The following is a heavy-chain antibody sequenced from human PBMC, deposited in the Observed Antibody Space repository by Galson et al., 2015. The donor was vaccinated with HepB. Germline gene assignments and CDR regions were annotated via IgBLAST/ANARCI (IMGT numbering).Heavy chain of an antibody. CDR2: IYWDDVR. CDR3: AHMAGWLPDY. CDR1: GFSLNDNAVG. D-gene: IGHD5-24*01. Sequence: PALVKPTQTLTLPCTFSGFSLNDNAVGVAWIRQPPGKALEWLALIYWDDVRHYNPSLNNRLAITKDSSKNQVVLTLSDIDPVDTATYYCAHMAGWLPDYWGQGTLVTVST. J-gene: IGHJ4*02. V-gene: IGHV2-5*02.